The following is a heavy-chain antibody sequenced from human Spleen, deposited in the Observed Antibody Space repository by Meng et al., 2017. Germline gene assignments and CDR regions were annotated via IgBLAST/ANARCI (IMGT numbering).Heavy chain of an antibody. CDR2: ISPSGGHT. J-gene: IGHJ4*02. CDR3: AKWGHGYGGWRAYFDY. Sequence: GGSLRLSCAASGFIFSNNAMSWVRQAPGKGLEWVSGISPSGGHTHYADSVNGRFTISRDNSKNALYLQMNSLRADDTAVYYCAKWGHGYGGWRAYFDYWGQGTLVTVSS. CDR1: GFIFSNNA. D-gene: IGHD4-23*01. V-gene: IGHV3-23*01.